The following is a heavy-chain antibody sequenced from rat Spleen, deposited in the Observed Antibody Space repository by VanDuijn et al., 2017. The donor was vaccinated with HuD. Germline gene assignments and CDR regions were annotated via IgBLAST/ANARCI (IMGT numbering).Heavy chain of an antibody. CDR2: INSAGTT. D-gene: IGHD1-2*01. CDR3: ASLYSSYSLYYFDY. Sequence: EVQLQESGPGLVKPSQSLSLTCSVTGHSITSSYRWNWIRKFPGNKLEWMGYINSAGTTNYNPSLKSRISITRDTSKNQFFLQVNSLTTEDTATYDCASLYSSYSLYYFDYWGQGVMVTVSS. V-gene: IGHV3-3*01. CDR1: GHSITSSYR. J-gene: IGHJ2*01.